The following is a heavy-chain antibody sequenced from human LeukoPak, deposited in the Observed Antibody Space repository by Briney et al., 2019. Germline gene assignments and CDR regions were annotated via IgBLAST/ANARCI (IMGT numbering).Heavy chain of an antibody. CDR2: INPSGGST. V-gene: IGHV1-46*01. CDR1: GYTFTSYY. J-gene: IGHJ5*02. D-gene: IGHD3-10*01. CDR3: ARDRGIIVATNWFDP. Sequence: ASVKVSCKASGYTFTSYYMHWVRQAPGQGLEWMGIINPSGGSTSYAQKFQGRVTMTRDTSTSTVYMELSSLRSEDTAVYYCARDRGIIVATNWFDPWGQGTLVTVSS.